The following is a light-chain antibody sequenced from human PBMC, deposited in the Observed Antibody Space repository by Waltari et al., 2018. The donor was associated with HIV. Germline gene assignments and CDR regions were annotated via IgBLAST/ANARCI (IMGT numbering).Light chain of an antibody. CDR1: SSDVGGYNY. CDR3: CSYAGIYTFL. J-gene: IGLJ2*01. Sequence: QSALTPPRSVSGSPGQSVTIPCTGTSSDVGGYNYVYWSQQHPGKAPKLMIYDVTKRPSGVPDRFSGSKSGNTASLTISGLQAEDEADYYCCSYAGIYTFLFGGGTKLTVL. CDR2: DVT. V-gene: IGLV2-11*01.